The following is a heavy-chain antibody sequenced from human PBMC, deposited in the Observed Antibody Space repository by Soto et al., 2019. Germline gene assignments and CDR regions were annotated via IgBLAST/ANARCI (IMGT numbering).Heavy chain of an antibody. CDR2: INPNSGGT. V-gene: IGHV1-2*04. CDR1: GYTFTGYY. J-gene: IGHJ3*02. CDR3: AREGATTYYDFWSGTRRAFDI. Sequence: GASVKVSCKASGYTFTGYYMHWVRQAPGQGLEWMGWINPNSGGTNYAQKFQGWVTMTRDTSISTAYMELSRLRSDDTAVYYCAREGATTYYDFWSGTRRAFDIWGQGTMVTVSS. D-gene: IGHD3-3*01.